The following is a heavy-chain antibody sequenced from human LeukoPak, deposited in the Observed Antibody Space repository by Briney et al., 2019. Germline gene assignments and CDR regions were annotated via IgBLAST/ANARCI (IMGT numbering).Heavy chain of an antibody. Sequence: SETLSLTCTVSGGSISSGGYDWSWIRQHPWKGLEWIGYIYYSGSTYYNPSLKSRVTISVDTSKNQFSLKLSSVTAADTAVYYCARLAEIFGLREDYWGQGTLVTVSS. CDR1: GGSISSGGYD. CDR2: IYYSGST. CDR3: ARLAEIFGLREDY. V-gene: IGHV4-31*03. J-gene: IGHJ4*02. D-gene: IGHD5-12*01.